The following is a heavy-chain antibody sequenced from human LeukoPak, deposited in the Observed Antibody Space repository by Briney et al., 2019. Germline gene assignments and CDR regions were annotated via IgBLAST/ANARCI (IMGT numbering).Heavy chain of an antibody. V-gene: IGHV1-2*02. Sequence: ASVKVSCKASGYTFTGYYMHWVRQAPGQGLEWMGWISPNSGGTNYAQKFQGRVTMTRDTSISTAYMELNRLRSDDTAVYYCASYSSSWYAEYFQHWGQGTLVTVSS. D-gene: IGHD6-13*01. CDR1: GYTFTGYY. CDR2: ISPNSGGT. CDR3: ASYSSSWYAEYFQH. J-gene: IGHJ1*01.